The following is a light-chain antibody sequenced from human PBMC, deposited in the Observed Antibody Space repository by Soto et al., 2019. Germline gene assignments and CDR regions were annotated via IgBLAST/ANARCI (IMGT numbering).Light chain of an antibody. CDR3: QQYKSYST. J-gene: IGKJ1*01. V-gene: IGKV1-5*01. Sequence: DIQLTQSPSTLSASVGDRVTLTCRAAQSLNSRLAWYQHRPGKAPRLLIYDASTLESGVPSRFSGSGSGTEFTLTINXLQPDDLATYICQQYKSYSTFGRGTKVDIK. CDR2: DAS. CDR1: QSLNSR.